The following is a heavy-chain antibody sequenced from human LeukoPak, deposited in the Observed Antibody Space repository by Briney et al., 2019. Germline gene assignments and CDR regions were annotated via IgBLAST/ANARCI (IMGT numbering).Heavy chain of an antibody. J-gene: IGHJ4*02. V-gene: IGHV3-23*01. D-gene: IGHD4-17*01. CDR3: ATNNYGDYDSEDY. CDR2: ISGSGGST. Sequence: GGSLRLSCAASGFTFSSYAMSWVRQAPGKGLEWVSAISGSGGSTYYADSVKGRFTISRDNSKNTLYLQMNSLRAEDTAVYYCATNNYGDYDSEDYWGQGTLVTVSS. CDR1: GFTFSSYA.